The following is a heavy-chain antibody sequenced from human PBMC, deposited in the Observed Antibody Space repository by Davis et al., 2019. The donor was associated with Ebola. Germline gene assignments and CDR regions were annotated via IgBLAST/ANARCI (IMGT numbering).Heavy chain of an antibody. CDR3: ARVRIQLWPTPGLFDY. D-gene: IGHD5-18*01. V-gene: IGHV4-34*01. CDR2: INDRGST. J-gene: IGHJ4*02. Sequence: SETLSLTCAVYGGSFSGHYWNWIRQSPGKGLEWIGEINDRGSTNYNPSLKSRVTISVDTSKNQFSLKLSSVTAADTAVYYCARVRIQLWPTPGLFDYWGQGTLVTVSS. CDR1: GGSFSGHY.